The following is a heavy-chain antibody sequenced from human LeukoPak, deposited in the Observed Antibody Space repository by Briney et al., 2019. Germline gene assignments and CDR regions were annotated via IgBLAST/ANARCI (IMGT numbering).Heavy chain of an antibody. J-gene: IGHJ4*02. V-gene: IGHV4-38-2*01. CDR2: IYHNGMT. CDR3: ARGISGSYDY. Sequence: SETLSLTCGVPGDSIRSDYYWAWVRQPPGKGLEWVGSIYHNGMTYYNPSLKSRLIMSVDTSNNHFSLKLTPVTAADTAVYYCARGISGSYDYWGQRTLVTVAS. D-gene: IGHD1-26*01. CDR1: GDSIRSDYY.